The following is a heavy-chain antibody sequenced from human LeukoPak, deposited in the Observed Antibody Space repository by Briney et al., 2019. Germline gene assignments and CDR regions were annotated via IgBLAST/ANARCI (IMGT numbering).Heavy chain of an antibody. CDR1: GSPFSAFV. J-gene: IGHJ4*02. D-gene: IGHD5-12*01. Sequence: GGSLRLSCAASGSPFSAFVMAWVRQAPGKGLEWVSAISGSGGSTYYADSVKGRFTISRDNSKNTLYLQMNSLRGDDTAVYYCAKTVATIGFGHYFDYWGQGTLVTVSS. V-gene: IGHV3-23*01. CDR3: AKTVATIGFGHYFDY. CDR2: ISGSGGST.